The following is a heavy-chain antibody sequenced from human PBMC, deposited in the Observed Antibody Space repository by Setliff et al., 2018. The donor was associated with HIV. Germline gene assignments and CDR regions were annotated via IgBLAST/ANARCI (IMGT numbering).Heavy chain of an antibody. D-gene: IGHD3-10*01. CDR1: GYTFTSYG. Sequence: ASVKVSCKASGYTFTSYGISWVRQAPGQGLEGMGWISAYNGNTNYAQKLQGRVTMTTDTSTSTAYMELRSQRSDDTAVYYCARDFGGRWTFDYWGQGTLVTVSS. J-gene: IGHJ4*02. CDR2: ISAYNGNT. CDR3: ARDFGGRWTFDY. V-gene: IGHV1-18*01.